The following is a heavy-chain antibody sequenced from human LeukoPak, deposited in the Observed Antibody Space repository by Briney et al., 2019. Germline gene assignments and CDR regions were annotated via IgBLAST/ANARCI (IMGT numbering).Heavy chain of an antibody. CDR2: IYHSGST. Sequence: SQTLSLTCTVSGGSISSGGYYWSWIRQPPGKGLEWIGYIYHSGSTYYNPSLKSRVTISVDTSKNQFSLKLSSVTAADTAVYYCARYQAWEAGSFLGTRIHDAFDIWGQGTMVTVSS. CDR3: ARYQAWEAGSFLGTRIHDAFDI. V-gene: IGHV4-30-2*01. J-gene: IGHJ3*02. CDR1: GGSISSGGYY. D-gene: IGHD1-26*01.